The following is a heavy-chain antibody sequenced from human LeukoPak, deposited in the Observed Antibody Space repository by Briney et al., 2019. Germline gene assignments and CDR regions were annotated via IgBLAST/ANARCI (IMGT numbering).Heavy chain of an antibody. CDR3: ARLTTNPDAFDI. CDR1: GFTFSSYW. D-gene: IGHD2-8*01. J-gene: IGHJ3*02. V-gene: IGHV3-7*01. CDR2: IRQDGSEK. Sequence: GGSLRLSCAASGFTFSSYWMSWVRQAPGKGLEWVANIRQDGSEKYYVDSVKGRFTISRDNAKNSLYLQMNSLRAEDTSVYYCARLTTNPDAFDIWGQGTMVTVSS.